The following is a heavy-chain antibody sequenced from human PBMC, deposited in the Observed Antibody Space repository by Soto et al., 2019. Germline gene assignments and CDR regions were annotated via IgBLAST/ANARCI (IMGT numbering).Heavy chain of an antibody. D-gene: IGHD4-4*01. V-gene: IGHV4-61*08. CDR3: ARDVIAPPNYFHP. CDR2: VDYSGST. Sequence: AETLSLTCTVSGGSIDSGDYDWSWIRQPPGEGLEWIGYVDYSGSTNYNPCLKSRATLSLDKSKNQFSLKMNSVTAAETAVYYGARDVIAPPNYFHPWGQAKLVNVYS. J-gene: IGHJ5*02. CDR1: GGSIDSGDYD.